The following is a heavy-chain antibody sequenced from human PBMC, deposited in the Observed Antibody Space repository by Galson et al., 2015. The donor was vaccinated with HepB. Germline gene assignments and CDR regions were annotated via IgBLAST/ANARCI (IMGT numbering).Heavy chain of an antibody. CDR3: AKNYIGNYYYYYMDV. CDR1: GFTFSSYA. V-gene: IGHV3-23*01. Sequence: SLRLSCAASGFTFSSYAMSWVRQAPGKGLEWVSAISGSGGSTYYADSVKGRFTISRDNSKNTLYLQMNSLRAEDTAVYYCAKNYIGNYYYYYMDVWGKGTTVTVSS. J-gene: IGHJ6*03. D-gene: IGHD3-10*01. CDR2: ISGSGGST.